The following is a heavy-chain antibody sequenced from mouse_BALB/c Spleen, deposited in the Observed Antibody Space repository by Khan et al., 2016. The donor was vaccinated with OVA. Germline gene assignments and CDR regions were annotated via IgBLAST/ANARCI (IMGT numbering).Heavy chain of an antibody. D-gene: IGHD2-10*01. CDR2: IWSDGST. J-gene: IGHJ4*01. V-gene: IGHV2-6-1*01. Sequence: QVQLKESGPGLVAPSQSLSITCTISGFSLTNYGVHWVRQPPGKGLEWLVVIWSDGSTNYNSALKSRLTITKDNSKSQVFLKMTSLQTDDTAIYFCARQPYYHYNVMDYWGQGTSVTVSS. CDR1: GFSLTNYG. CDR3: ARQPYYHYNVMDY.